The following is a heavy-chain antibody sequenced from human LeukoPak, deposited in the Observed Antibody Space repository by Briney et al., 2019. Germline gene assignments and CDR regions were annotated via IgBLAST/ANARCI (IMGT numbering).Heavy chain of an antibody. D-gene: IGHD6-19*01. CDR3: ARDLGGWYPNWYFDL. J-gene: IGHJ2*01. CDR2: ISYDGSNK. V-gene: IGHV3-30-3*01. CDR1: GFTFSSYA. Sequence: GGSLRLSCAASGFTFSSYALHWVRQAPGKGLEWVAVISYDGSNKYYADSVKGRFTISRDNSKNTLYLQMNSLRAEDTAVYYCARDLGGWYPNWYFDLWGRGTLDTVSS.